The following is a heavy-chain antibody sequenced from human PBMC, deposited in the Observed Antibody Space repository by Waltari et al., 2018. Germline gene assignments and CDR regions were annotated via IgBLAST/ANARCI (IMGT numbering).Heavy chain of an antibody. CDR2: IYVGDSET. Sequence: EVRLVQSGAEVKKPGESLKISCKGSGDPFSTYWIGRVRKMPGKGLEWMGIIYVGDSETRYSPSFRGQVTMSADKSITTAYLQWSSLKASDTAMYYCARREHDYDYVGGSYRRVIDTFDIWGQGTRVTVSS. J-gene: IGHJ3*02. V-gene: IGHV5-51*03. D-gene: IGHD3-16*02. CDR3: ARREHDYDYVGGSYRRVIDTFDI. CDR1: GDPFSTYW.